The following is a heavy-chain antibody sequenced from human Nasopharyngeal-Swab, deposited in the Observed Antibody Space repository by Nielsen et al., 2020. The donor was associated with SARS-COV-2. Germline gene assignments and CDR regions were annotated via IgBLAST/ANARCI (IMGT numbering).Heavy chain of an antibody. V-gene: IGHV1-24*01. J-gene: IGHJ4*02. CDR1: GYTFTGYY. D-gene: IGHD6-13*01. Sequence: ASVKVSCKASGYTFTGYYMHWVRQAPGKGLEWMGGFDPEDGETIYAQKFQGRVTMTEDTSTDTAYMELSSLRSEDTAVYYCATDRIAAAGDLDYWGQGTPVTVSS. CDR2: FDPEDGET. CDR3: ATDRIAAAGDLDY.